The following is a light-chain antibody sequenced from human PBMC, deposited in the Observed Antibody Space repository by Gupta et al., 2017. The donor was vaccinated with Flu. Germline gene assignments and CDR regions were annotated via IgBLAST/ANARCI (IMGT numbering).Light chain of an antibody. J-gene: IGLJ2*01. Sequence: SYELTQPPSVSVSPGQTASITCSGDKLGDKYACWYQQKPGQSPVLVIYQDSKRPSGIPERFSGSNSANTAPLTITGTQAVEEADYYCKAWASSTVVFGGGTKLTVL. V-gene: IGLV3-1*01. CDR3: KAWASSTVV. CDR2: QDS. CDR1: KLGDKY.